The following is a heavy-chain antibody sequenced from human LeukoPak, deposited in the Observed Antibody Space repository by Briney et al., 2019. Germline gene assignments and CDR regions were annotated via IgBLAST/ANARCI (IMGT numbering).Heavy chain of an antibody. J-gene: IGHJ4*02. Sequence: PGGSLRLSCAASGFTVSSNYMSWVRQAPGKGLEWVSVIYSGGSTYYADSVKGRFTISRDDSKNTLYLQMNSLRAEDTAVYCCARSSSIAARYFDYWGQGTLVTVSS. V-gene: IGHV3-66*02. CDR1: GFTVSSNY. D-gene: IGHD6-6*01. CDR3: ARSSSIAARYFDY. CDR2: IYSGGST.